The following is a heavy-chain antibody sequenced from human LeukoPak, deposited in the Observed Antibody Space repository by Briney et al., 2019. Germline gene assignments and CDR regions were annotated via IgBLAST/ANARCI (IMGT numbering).Heavy chain of an antibody. J-gene: IGHJ4*02. CDR2: ISSSSSYI. CDR1: GFTFSSYS. Sequence: GGSLRLSCAASGFTFSSYSMNWVRKAPGKGLEWVSSISSSSSYIYYADSVKGRFTISRDNAKNSLYLQMNSLRAEDTAVYYCARESTALLGVGATTHFDYWGQGTLVTVSS. CDR3: ARESTALLGVGATTHFDY. V-gene: IGHV3-21*01. D-gene: IGHD1-26*01.